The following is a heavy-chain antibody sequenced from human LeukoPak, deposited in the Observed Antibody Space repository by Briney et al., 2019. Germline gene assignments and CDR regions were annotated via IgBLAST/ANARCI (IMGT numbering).Heavy chain of an antibody. CDR2: VSSHNNYA. Sequence: ASVTVSCKASGYNFLNYGVAWVRQAPGQGLEWIGWVSSHNNYANYAQIFQDRVTMTTDTSTSTAYMELRSLRSDDTALYFCARELYGDFLPGEYWGQGTLVTVSS. V-gene: IGHV1-18*04. CDR3: ARELYGDFLPGEY. CDR1: GYNFLNYG. J-gene: IGHJ4*02. D-gene: IGHD4-17*01.